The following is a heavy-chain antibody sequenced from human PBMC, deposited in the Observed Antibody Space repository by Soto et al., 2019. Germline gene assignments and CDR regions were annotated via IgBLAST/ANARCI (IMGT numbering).Heavy chain of an antibody. Sequence: HVQLVQSVAEVKKPGASVKVSCKASGYTFTSYGISWVRQAPGQGLEWMGWTSTYNGNTNYAQKLQGRVTMTTDTSTSTAYMEVRSLRSDDTAVYYGARDPPRRYSYGQGLDYWGQGTLVTVSS. J-gene: IGHJ4*02. CDR3: ARDPPRRYSYGQGLDY. V-gene: IGHV1-18*04. D-gene: IGHD5-18*01. CDR2: TSTYNGNT. CDR1: GYTFTSYG.